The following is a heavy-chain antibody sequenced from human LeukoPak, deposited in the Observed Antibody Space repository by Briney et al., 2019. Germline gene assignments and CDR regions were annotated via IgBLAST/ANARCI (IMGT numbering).Heavy chain of an antibody. CDR1: TFTFSGHA. CDR2: INGGGDAT. V-gene: IGHV3-23*01. CDR3: TRDQRKYCSRTTCFVFDI. J-gene: IGHJ3*02. D-gene: IGHD2-2*01. Sequence: GGSLRLSCAASTFTFSGHAMTWVRQAPGKGLEWVSSINGGGDATYYAHSVKGRFTVSRDNSKNTLYLQMNSLRVEDTAVYYCTRDQRKYCSRTTCFVFDIWGQGTVVSVSS.